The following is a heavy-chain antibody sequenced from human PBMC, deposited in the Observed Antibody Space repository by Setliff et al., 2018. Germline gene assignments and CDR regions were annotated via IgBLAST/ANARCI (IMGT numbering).Heavy chain of an antibody. V-gene: IGHV3-49*04. Sequence: GGSLRLSCTAPGFTFGDYAMSWVRQAPGKGLEWVGFIGSKAYGGTTEYAASVKGRFTISRDDSKSIAYLQMNSLKTEDTAVYYCTREASVDFWSGYPYYYYMDVWGKGTTVTVSS. J-gene: IGHJ6*03. CDR1: GFTFGDYA. CDR3: TREASVDFWSGYPYYYYMDV. CDR2: IGSKAYGGTT. D-gene: IGHD3-3*01.